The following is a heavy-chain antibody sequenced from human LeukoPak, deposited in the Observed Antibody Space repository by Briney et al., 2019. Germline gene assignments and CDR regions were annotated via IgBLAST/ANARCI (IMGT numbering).Heavy chain of an antibody. J-gene: IGHJ4*02. Sequence: GGSLRPSCAASGFTFSSYAMSWVRQAPGKGLEWVSDISGSGISTYYADSVKGRFTISRDNSKNTLYLQMNSLRAEDTAVYYCAKDQWSFSYFDYWGQGTLVTVSS. D-gene: IGHD1-26*01. V-gene: IGHV3-23*01. CDR3: AKDQWSFSYFDY. CDR1: GFTFSSYA. CDR2: ISGSGIST.